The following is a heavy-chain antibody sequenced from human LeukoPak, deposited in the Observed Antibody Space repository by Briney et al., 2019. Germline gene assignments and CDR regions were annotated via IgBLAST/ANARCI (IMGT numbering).Heavy chain of an antibody. CDR3: ARTPRNYGAEWFDP. CDR2: IDWDDDK. V-gene: IGHV2-70*11. D-gene: IGHD1-7*01. J-gene: IGHJ5*02. CDR1: GFSLSTSGMC. Sequence: SGPALVKPKQTLTLTCTFSGFSLSTSGMCVSCIRQPPGKALEWLARIDWDDDKYYSISLRTRLTISKDTSKNQVVLTMTNMDPVDTGTYYCARTPRNYGAEWFDPWGQGTLVSVSS.